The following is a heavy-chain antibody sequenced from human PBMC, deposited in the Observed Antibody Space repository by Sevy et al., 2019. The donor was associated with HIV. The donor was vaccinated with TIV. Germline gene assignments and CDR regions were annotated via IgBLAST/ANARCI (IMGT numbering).Heavy chain of an antibody. CDR3: ARTRGYSYVAYFDY. V-gene: IGHV1-69*13. J-gene: IGHJ4*02. D-gene: IGHD5-18*01. CDR2: IIPIFGTA. Sequence: ASEKVSCKASGGTFSSYAISWVRQAPGQGLEWMGGIIPIFGTANYAQKFQGRVTITADESTSTAYMELSSLRSEDTAVYYCARTRGYSYVAYFDYWGQGTLVTVSS. CDR1: GGTFSSYA.